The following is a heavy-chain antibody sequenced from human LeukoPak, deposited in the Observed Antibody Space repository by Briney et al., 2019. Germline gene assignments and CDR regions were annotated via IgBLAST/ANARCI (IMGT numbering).Heavy chain of an antibody. CDR2: IYTSGST. J-gene: IGHJ4*02. CDR1: GGSISSGSYY. Sequence: PSQTLSLTCTVSGGSISSGSYYWGWLRQPAGKGLEWIGRIYTSGSTNYNPSLKSRVTISVDTSKNQFSLKLSSVTAADPAVYYCARERGSYPWYFDYWGQGTLVTVSS. D-gene: IGHD1-26*01. CDR3: ARERGSYPWYFDY. V-gene: IGHV4-61*02.